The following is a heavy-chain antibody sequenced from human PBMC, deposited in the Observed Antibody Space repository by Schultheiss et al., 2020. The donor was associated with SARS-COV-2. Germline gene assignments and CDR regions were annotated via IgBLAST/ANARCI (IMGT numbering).Heavy chain of an antibody. CDR3: ARVQGVTVAAYYYAMDV. CDR1: GFTFSDYY. D-gene: IGHD6-19*01. CDR2: ISSSGSTI. V-gene: IGHV3-11*04. J-gene: IGHJ6*02. Sequence: GGSLRLSCAASGFTFSDYYMSWIRQAPGKGLEWVSYISSSGSTIYYADSVKGRFTISRDNSKNTVYLQMNSLRVEDTAVYYCARVQGVTVAAYYYAMDVWGQGTTVTVSS.